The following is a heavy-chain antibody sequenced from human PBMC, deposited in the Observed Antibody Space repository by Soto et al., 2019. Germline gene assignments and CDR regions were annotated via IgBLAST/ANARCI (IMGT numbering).Heavy chain of an antibody. CDR2: IYYGGTT. Sequence: SETMYLTCTVSGGSFSPNYWSWIRQPPGKGLEWVGYIYYGGTTSYNPSLQSRVTISLETSKSQFSLRLTSVTAEDTAVYYCARLGAYYQSLDPWGPGTLVTVSS. CDR1: GGSFSPNY. J-gene: IGHJ5*02. D-gene: IGHD3-22*01. V-gene: IGHV4-59*08. CDR3: ARLGAYYQSLDP.